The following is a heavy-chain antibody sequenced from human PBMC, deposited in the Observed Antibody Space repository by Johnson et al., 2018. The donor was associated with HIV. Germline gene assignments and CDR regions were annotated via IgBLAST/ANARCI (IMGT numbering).Heavy chain of an antibody. J-gene: IGHJ3*02. V-gene: IGHV3-30*18. CDR1: GFTFDDYA. CDR2: ISYDGSNK. D-gene: IGHD5-18*01. Sequence: QVQLVESGGGLVQPGGSLRLSCAASGFTFDDYAMHWVRQAPGKGLEWVAVISYDGSNKYYVDSVKGRFTISRDNSKNTLYLQMNSLRAEDTAVYYCAKDLRGYSYGLGAFDIWGQGTMVTVSS. CDR3: AKDLRGYSYGLGAFDI.